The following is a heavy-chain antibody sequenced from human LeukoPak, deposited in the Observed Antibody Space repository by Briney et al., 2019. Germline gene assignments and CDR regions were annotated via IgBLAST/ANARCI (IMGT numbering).Heavy chain of an antibody. CDR2: ISSSGSII. CDR3: ARDQNYYGSGSAH. Sequence: GGSLRLSCAVSGFIISDYYMSWIRQAPGKGLEWVSYISSSGSIIYYADSVKGRFTISRDNAKNSLYMQMNSLTAEDTAVYYCARDQNYYGSGSAHWGRGTLVTVSS. CDR1: GFIISDYY. J-gene: IGHJ4*02. D-gene: IGHD3-10*01. V-gene: IGHV3-11*01.